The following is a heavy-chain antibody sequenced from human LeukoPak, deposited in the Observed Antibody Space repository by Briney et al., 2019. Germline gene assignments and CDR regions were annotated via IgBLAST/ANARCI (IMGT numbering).Heavy chain of an antibody. CDR3: AKSMTPGGTTTSYDY. Sequence: GALRLSCAASGFTFSNYAMAWVRQAPGKGLEWVSTITGSDGRTYYTDSVKGRFTISRDNSRNTLFLQMNSLRAEDTAVYYCAKSMTPGGTTTSYDYWGQGTLVTVSS. CDR2: ITGSDGRT. J-gene: IGHJ4*02. V-gene: IGHV3-23*01. CDR1: GFTFSNYA. D-gene: IGHD1-1*01.